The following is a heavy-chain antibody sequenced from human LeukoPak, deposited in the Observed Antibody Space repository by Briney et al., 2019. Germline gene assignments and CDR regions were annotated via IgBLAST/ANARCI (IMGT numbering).Heavy chain of an antibody. J-gene: IGHJ4*02. CDR1: GFTFSSYG. CDR2: IWYDGSNK. CDR3: ARDDVNSSGFDY. Sequence: GGFLRLSCAASGFTFSSYGMHWVRQAPGKGLEWVAVIWYDGSNKYYADSVKGRFTISRDNSKNTLYLQMNSLRAEDTAVYYCARDDVNSSGFDYWGQGTLVTVSS. V-gene: IGHV3-33*01. D-gene: IGHD6-19*01.